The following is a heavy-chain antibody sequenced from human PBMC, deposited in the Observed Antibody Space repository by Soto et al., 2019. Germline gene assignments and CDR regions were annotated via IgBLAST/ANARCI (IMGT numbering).Heavy chain of an antibody. CDR1: GGSFSGCY. CDR2: INHSGST. D-gene: IGHD6-13*01. Sequence: SETLSLTCAVYGGSFSGCYWSWIRQPPGKGLEWIGEINHSGSTNYNPSLKSRVTISVDTSKNQFSLKLSSVTAADTAVYYCASGYSRVAAAGTRYWGQGTLVTVSS. J-gene: IGHJ4*02. V-gene: IGHV4-34*01. CDR3: ASGYSRVAAAGTRY.